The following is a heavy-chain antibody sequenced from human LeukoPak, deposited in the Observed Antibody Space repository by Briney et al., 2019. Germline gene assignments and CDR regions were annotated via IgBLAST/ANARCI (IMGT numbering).Heavy chain of an antibody. V-gene: IGHV4-39*01. J-gene: IGHJ4*02. D-gene: IGHD6-19*01. CDR1: GVSISSSSYY. CDR3: ARLRGSGTDY. CDR2: IYYCGST. Sequence: SETLSLTCTVSGVSISSSSYYWGWIRQPPGKGREWIGSIYYCGSTHYNPSLKSRVTISVDTSKNQFSLKLSSVTAADTAVYYCARLRGSGTDYWGQGTLVTVSS.